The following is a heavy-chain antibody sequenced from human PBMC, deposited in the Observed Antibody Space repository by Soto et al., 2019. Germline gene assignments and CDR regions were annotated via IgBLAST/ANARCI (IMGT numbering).Heavy chain of an antibody. CDR3: ARSDYYGSYETTNHARENNYYGMDV. Sequence: GESLKISCKGSGYSFTSYWIGWVHQMPGKGLEWMGIIYPGDSDTRYSPSFQGQVTISADKSISTAYLQWSSLKASDTAMYYCARSDYYGSYETTNHARENNYYGMDVWGQGTTVTVSS. CDR2: IYPGDSDT. CDR1: GYSFTSYW. V-gene: IGHV5-51*07. J-gene: IGHJ6*02. D-gene: IGHD3-10*01.